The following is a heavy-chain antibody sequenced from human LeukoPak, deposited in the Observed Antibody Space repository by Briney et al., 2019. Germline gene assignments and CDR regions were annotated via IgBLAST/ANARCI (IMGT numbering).Heavy chain of an antibody. V-gene: IGHV3-48*01. CDR3: ARAGPSSSWHQFDY. J-gene: IGHJ4*02. CDR1: GFTFSPYS. D-gene: IGHD6-13*01. Sequence: GGSLRLSCAASGFTFSPYSMNWVRQGPGKGLEWIAYISGDSNNIYYADSVKGRFTISRDNSKNTLYLQMNRLRAEDTAVYYCARAGPSSSWHQFDYWGQGTLVTVSS. CDR2: ISGDSNNI.